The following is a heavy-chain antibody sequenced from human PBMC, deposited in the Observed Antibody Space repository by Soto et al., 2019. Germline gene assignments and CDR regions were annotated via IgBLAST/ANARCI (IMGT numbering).Heavy chain of an antibody. V-gene: IGHV3-66*01. D-gene: IGHD6-25*01. Sequence: PGESLKISCAASGFTVSSNYMSWVRQAPGKGLEWFSVIYSGGSTYYADSVKGRFTISRDNSKNTLYLQMNSLRAEDTAVYYCARDIRGIAASWGQGTLVTVSS. CDR3: ARDIRGIAAS. J-gene: IGHJ4*02. CDR2: IYSGGST. CDR1: GFTVSSNY.